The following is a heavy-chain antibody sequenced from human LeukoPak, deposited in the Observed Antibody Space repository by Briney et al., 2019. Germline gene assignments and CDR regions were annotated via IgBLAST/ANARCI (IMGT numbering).Heavy chain of an antibody. CDR2: IKPDGYDK. CDR3: AKDGVRSGYSYGTFDY. V-gene: IGHV3-7*03. D-gene: IGHD5-18*01. CDR1: GFTFSSYW. Sequence: GGSLRLSCAASGFTFSSYWMGWVRQAPGKGLEWVANIKPDGYDKYYVDSLKGRFTISRDNAKNSLYLQMDSLTAEDTAVYYCAKDGVRSGYSYGTFDYWGQGTLVTVSS. J-gene: IGHJ4*02.